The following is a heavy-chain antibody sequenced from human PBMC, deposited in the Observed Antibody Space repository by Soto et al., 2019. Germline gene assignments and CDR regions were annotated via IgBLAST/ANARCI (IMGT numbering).Heavy chain of an antibody. J-gene: IGHJ6*02. V-gene: IGHV1-2*04. Sequence: ASVKVSCKASGYTFTGYYMHWVRQAPGQGLEWMGWINPNSGGTNYAQKFQGWVTMTRDTSISTAYMELSRLRSDDTAVYYCARDTQPNYYYYGMDVWGQGTTVTVSS. CDR2: INPNSGGT. CDR1: GYTFTGYY. CDR3: ARDTQPNYYYYGMDV.